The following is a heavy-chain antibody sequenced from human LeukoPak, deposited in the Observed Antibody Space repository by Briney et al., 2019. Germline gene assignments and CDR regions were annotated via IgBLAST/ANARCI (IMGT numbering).Heavy chain of an antibody. CDR1: GGSFSYY. CDR2: IYYSGST. CDR3: ARSTSDSSVYYYFDY. Sequence: SETLSLTCTASGGSFSYYWSWIRRPPGKGLEWIGYIYYSGSTNYNPSLTGRVTISVYTSKNQYSLKLSSVTAADTAVYYCARSTSDSSVYYYFDYWGQGTLVTVSS. J-gene: IGHJ4*02. V-gene: IGHV4-59*01. D-gene: IGHD3-22*01.